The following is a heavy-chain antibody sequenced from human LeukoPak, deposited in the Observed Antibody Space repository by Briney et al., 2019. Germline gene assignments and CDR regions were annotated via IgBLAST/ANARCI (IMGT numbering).Heavy chain of an antibody. J-gene: IGHJ4*02. CDR1: GGSISSYY. CDR3: AGGSSSSWYSFDY. Sequence: SETLSLTCTVSGGSISSYYWSWIRQPPGKGLEWIGYIYYSGSTNYNPSLKSRVTISVDTSKHQFSLKLSSVTAADTAVYYCAGGSSSSWYSFDYWGQGTLVTVSS. D-gene: IGHD6-13*01. V-gene: IGHV4-59*08. CDR2: IYYSGST.